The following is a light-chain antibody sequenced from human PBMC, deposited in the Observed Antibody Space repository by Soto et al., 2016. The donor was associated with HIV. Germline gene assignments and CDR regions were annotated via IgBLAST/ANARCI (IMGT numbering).Light chain of an antibody. J-gene: IGLJ2*01. V-gene: IGLV3-1*01. CDR2: QDN. CDR3: QAWDTNTVI. CDR1: KLEDSY. Sequence: SYELTQSPSVSVSPGQAATITCSGDKLEDSYVSWYHQKPGQSPVLVVYQDNKRPSGIPERFSGSNSGNTATLTISGTQAMDEADYYCQAWDTNTVIFGGRDQTDRP.